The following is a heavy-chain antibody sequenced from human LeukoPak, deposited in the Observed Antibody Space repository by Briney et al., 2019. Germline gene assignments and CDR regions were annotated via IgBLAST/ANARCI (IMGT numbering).Heavy chain of an antibody. D-gene: IGHD3-3*01. CDR1: GYTLTELS. V-gene: IGHV1-2*02. J-gene: IGHJ6*03. Sequence: ASVKVSCKVSGYTLTELSMHWVRQAPGQGLEWMGWINPNSGGTNYAQKFQGRVTMTRDTSISTAYMELNRLRSDDTAVYYCARDRKAITSYYDFWSGPYYYMDVWGKGTTVTVSS. CDR3: ARDRKAITSYYDFWSGPYYYMDV. CDR2: INPNSGGT.